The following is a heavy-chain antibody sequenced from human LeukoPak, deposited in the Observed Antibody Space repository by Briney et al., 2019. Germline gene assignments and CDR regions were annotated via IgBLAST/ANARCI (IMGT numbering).Heavy chain of an antibody. CDR1: GYTFTSYG. D-gene: IGHD5-24*01. Sequence: ASVKVSCKASGYTFTSYGISWVRQAPGQGLEWMGWISAYNGNTNYAQRLQGRVTMTTDTSTSTAYMELRSLRSDDTAVYYCARMAPNAEYFQHWGQGTLVTVSS. CDR3: ARMAPNAEYFQH. V-gene: IGHV1-18*01. J-gene: IGHJ1*01. CDR2: ISAYNGNT.